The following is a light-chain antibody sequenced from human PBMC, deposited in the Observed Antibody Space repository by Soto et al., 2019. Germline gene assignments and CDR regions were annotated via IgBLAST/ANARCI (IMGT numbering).Light chain of an antibody. Sequence: DIQMTQSPSSLSASVGDRVTITCRASQSISSYLNWYQQKPGKDLKFLIYVASTLQSGVPSRFSVSASGTDFTCTIHSLLSVDFATYCGLQSYRSPYTFGQGTKLEIK. CDR1: QSISSY. CDR2: VAS. V-gene: IGKV1-39*01. J-gene: IGKJ2*01. CDR3: LQSYRSPYT.